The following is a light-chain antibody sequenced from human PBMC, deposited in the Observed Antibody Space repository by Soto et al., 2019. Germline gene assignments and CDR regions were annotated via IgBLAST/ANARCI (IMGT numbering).Light chain of an antibody. CDR2: GAS. Sequence: EIIMTQSPATLSLSPRERATLSFRSSQRVMSNLAWYQQKPGQAPRLLIYGASTRATGLPARFSGSGSGTEFTLTISSLQYEDFAVYYCQQYNSWLCTFGQGTNVDIK. CDR3: QQYNSWLCT. CDR1: QRVMSN. J-gene: IGKJ1*01. V-gene: IGKV3-15*01.